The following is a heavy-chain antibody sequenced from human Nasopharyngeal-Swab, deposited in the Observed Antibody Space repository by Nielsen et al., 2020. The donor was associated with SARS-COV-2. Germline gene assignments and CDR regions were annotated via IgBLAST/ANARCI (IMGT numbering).Heavy chain of an antibody. CDR2: ISWNSGSI. J-gene: IGHJ4*02. CDR3: ARSTWSAYLYYFDY. V-gene: IGHV3-9*01. CDR1: GFTFDDYA. Sequence: GGSLRLSCAASGFTFDDYAMHWVRQAPGKGLEWVSGISWNSGSIGYADSVKGRFTISRDNAKNSLYLQMNSLRAEDTALYYCARSTWSAYLYYFDYWGQGTLVTVSS. D-gene: IGHD3-3*01.